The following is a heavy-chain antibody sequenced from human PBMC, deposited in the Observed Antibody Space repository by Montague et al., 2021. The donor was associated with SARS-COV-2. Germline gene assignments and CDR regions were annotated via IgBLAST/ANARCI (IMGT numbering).Heavy chain of an antibody. Sequence: SRRLSWAASGFTFSSYAMHWVRQAPGKGLEWVAVISYDGSNKYYADSVKGRFTISRDNSKNTLYLQMNSLRAEDTAVYYCAGTQAIGYCSGGSCYDYYGMDVWGQGTTVTVSS. CDR1: GFTFSSYA. J-gene: IGHJ6*02. CDR3: AGTQAIGYCSGGSCYDYYGMDV. CDR2: ISYDGSNK. V-gene: IGHV3-30-3*01. D-gene: IGHD2-15*01.